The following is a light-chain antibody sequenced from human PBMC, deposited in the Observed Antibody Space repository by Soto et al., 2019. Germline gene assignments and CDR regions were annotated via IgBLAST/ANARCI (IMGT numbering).Light chain of an antibody. V-gene: IGLV2-14*01. Sequence: QSALTQPASVSGSPGQSITISCTGTSSDVGGYNYVSWYQRHPGKAPKLMIYEVSNRPSGVSNRFSGSKSGNTASLTISGLQAEDEADYYCSSYTSSRTLYVFGTGTKVTVL. CDR1: SSDVGGYNY. CDR2: EVS. J-gene: IGLJ1*01. CDR3: SSYTSSRTLYV.